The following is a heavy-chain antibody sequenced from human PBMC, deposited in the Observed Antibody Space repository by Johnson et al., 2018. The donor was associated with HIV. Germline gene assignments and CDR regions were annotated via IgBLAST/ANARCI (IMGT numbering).Heavy chain of an antibody. CDR1: GFTFSSYA. CDR3: AKEERATMIVQTNDAFDI. D-gene: IGHD3-22*01. J-gene: IGHJ3*02. CDR2: ISYDGSNK. Sequence: VQLVESGGGVVQPGRSRRLSCAASGFTFSSYAMNWVRQAPGKGLEWVAVISYDGSNKYYADSVKGRFTISRDNSKNTLYLQMNSLRAEDTAVYYCAKEERATMIVQTNDAFDIWAQGTMVTVSS. V-gene: IGHV3-30-3*01.